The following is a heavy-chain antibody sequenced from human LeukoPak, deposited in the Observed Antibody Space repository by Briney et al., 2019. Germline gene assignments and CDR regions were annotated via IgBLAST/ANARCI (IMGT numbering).Heavy chain of an antibody. CDR3: ARDGRSGYDTQPFDY. D-gene: IGHD5-12*01. CDR1: GFTFSSYG. V-gene: IGHV3-33*01. CDR2: IWYDGSNK. Sequence: GGSLRLSCAASGFTFSSYGMHWVRQAPGKGLERVAVIWYDGSNKYYADSVKGRFTISRDNSKNTLYLQMNSLRAEDTAVYYCARDGRSGYDTQPFDYWGQGTLVTVSS. J-gene: IGHJ4*02.